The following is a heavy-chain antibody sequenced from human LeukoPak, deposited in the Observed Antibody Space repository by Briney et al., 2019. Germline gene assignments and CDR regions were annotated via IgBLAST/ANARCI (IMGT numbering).Heavy chain of an antibody. D-gene: IGHD6-19*01. CDR1: GFAFSTFA. CDR3: AKGGWLDD. J-gene: IGHJ4*02. Sequence: GGSLRLSCAASGFAFSTFAMSWGRQAPGKGLGWGSIITETITETHYADSVKGRLTISRDNSKNTLYLQMDSLRAEDTAVYYCAKGGWLDDWGPGTLVIVSS. CDR2: ITETITET. V-gene: IGHV3-23*01.